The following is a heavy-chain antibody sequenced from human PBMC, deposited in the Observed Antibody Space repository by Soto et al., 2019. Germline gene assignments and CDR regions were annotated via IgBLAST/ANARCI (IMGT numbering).Heavy chain of an antibody. CDR3: GRGDYANAFDI. J-gene: IGHJ3*02. CDR2: IYHSGST. V-gene: IGHV4-30-2*01. CDR1: GGSISSGGYS. Sequence: QLQLQESGSGLVTPSQTLSLTCAVSGGSISSGGYSWNWIRQPPGKGLEWIGNIYHSGSTYYNASLKSRVPISVDRSKNQFSRKLSSVTAADTAVYYCGRGDYANAFDIWGQGTMVTVSS. D-gene: IGHD4-17*01.